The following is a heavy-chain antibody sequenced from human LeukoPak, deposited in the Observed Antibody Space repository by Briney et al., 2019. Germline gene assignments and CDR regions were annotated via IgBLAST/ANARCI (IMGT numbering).Heavy chain of an antibody. D-gene: IGHD3-3*01. J-gene: IGHJ3*02. CDR1: GGSISSYY. V-gene: IGHV4-59*01. Sequence: PSETLSLTCTVSGGSISSYYWSWIRQPPGKGLEWIGYIYYSGSTNYNPSPKSRVTISVDTSKNQFSLKLSSVTAADTAVYYCARDWSFDGVDPAAFDIWGQGTMVTVSS. CDR2: IYYSGST. CDR3: ARDWSFDGVDPAAFDI.